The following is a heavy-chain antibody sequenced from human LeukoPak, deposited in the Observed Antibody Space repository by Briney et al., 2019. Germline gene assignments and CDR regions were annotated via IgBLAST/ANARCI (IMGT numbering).Heavy chain of an antibody. J-gene: IGHJ4*02. CDR1: GYTFTSYA. CDR3: ASRLGYCSSTSRPYFDY. V-gene: IGHV1-69*13. D-gene: IGHD2-2*01. Sequence: SVKVSCKASGYTFTSYAMNWVRQAPGQGLEWMGGIIPIFGTANYAQKFQGRVTITADESTSTAYMELSSLRSEDTAVYSCASRLGYCSSTSRPYFDYWGQGTLVTVSS. CDR2: IIPIFGTA.